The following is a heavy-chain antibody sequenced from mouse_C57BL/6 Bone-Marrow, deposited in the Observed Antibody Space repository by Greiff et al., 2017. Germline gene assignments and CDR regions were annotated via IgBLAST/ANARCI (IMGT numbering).Heavy chain of an antibody. CDR1: GYTFTSYW. CDR2: IDPSDSYT. Sequence: VQLQQPGAELVRPGTSVKLSCKASGYTFTSYWMHWVKQRPGQGLEWIGVIDPSDSYTNYNQKFKGKATLTVDTSSSTAYMQLSSLTSEDSAVYYCAREGYDGYPYYFDYWGQGTTLTVSS. V-gene: IGHV1-59*01. D-gene: IGHD2-3*01. CDR3: AREGYDGYPYYFDY. J-gene: IGHJ2*01.